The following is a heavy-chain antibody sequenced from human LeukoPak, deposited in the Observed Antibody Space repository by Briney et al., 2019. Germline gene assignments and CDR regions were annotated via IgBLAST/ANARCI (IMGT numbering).Heavy chain of an antibody. J-gene: IGHJ5*02. CDR3: ARRPSRIAVALSP. CDR1: GYSITSSSW. D-gene: IGHD6-19*01. V-gene: IGHV4-28*01. Sequence: PSETLSLTCAVSGYSITSSSWWGWIRQPPGKGLEWIGYIYHSGTTYYNPSLQGRVTMSVDTSKNQFSLKLSSVTAADTAVYYCARRPSRIAVALSPWGQGTLVTVSS. CDR2: IYHSGTT.